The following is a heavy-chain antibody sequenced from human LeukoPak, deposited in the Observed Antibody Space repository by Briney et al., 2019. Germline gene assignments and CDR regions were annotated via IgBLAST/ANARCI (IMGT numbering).Heavy chain of an antibody. CDR2: LILIFGTA. CDR1: GGTFSSHV. D-gene: IGHD2-21*01. CDR3: ARDPQSGVVVIAFDI. V-gene: IGHV1-69*05. J-gene: IGHJ3*02. Sequence: GSSVKVSCKASGGTFSSHVISWVRQAPGQGLEWMGGLILIFGTANYAQKFQDRVTITTDESTSTVYMELSSLRSEDTAVYYCARDPQSGVVVIAFDIWGQGTMVTVSS.